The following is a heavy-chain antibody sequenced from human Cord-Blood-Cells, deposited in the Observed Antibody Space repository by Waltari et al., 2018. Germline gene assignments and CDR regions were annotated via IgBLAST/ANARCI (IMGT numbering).Heavy chain of an antibody. CDR3: ARELWFGELLVYYYGMDV. CDR2: IIPIFGTA. J-gene: IGHJ6*02. Sequence: QVQLVQSGAEVKKPGSSVKVSCKASGGTFSSYAISWVRQAPGQGLEWMGGIIPIFGTANYAQKFQGRVTITADESTSTAYMELSSLRSEDTAVYYCARELWFGELLVYYYGMDVWGQGTTVTVSS. D-gene: IGHD3-10*01. V-gene: IGHV1-69*01. CDR1: GGTFSSYA.